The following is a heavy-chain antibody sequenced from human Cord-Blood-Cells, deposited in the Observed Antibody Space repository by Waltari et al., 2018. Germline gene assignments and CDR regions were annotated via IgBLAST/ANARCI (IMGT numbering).Heavy chain of an antibody. J-gene: IGHJ4*02. CDR1: GGSFSGYY. CDR3: ARMGGSYYYFDY. V-gene: IGHV4-34*01. CDR2: INHSGST. D-gene: IGHD1-26*01. Sequence: GAGLLKPSETLSLTCAVYGGSFSGYYWSWIRQPPGKGLEWIGEINHSGSTNYNPSLKSRVTISVDTSKNQFSLKLSSVTAADTAVYYCARMGGSYYYFDYWGQGTLVTVSS.